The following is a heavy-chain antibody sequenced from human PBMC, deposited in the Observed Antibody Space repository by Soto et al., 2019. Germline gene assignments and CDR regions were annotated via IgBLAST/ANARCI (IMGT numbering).Heavy chain of an antibody. V-gene: IGHV1-2*04. CDR3: ATAFSKNYYYYGMDV. Sequence: ASVKVSCTASGYTFTGYYMHWVRQAPGQGLEWMGWINPNSGGTNYAQKFQGWVTMTRDTSISTAYMELSRLRSDDTAVYYCATAFSKNYYYYGMDVWGQGTTVTVSS. D-gene: IGHD2-2*01. J-gene: IGHJ6*02. CDR2: INPNSGGT. CDR1: GYTFTGYY.